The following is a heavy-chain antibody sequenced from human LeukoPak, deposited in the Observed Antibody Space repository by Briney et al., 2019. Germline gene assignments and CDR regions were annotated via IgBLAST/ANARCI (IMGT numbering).Heavy chain of an antibody. CDR3: ARDLPFCSSTSCYLYNWFDP. V-gene: IGHV1-3*01. D-gene: IGHD2-2*01. Sequence: ASVKVSCKASGYTFTSYAMHWVRQAPGQRLEWMGWINACNGNTKYSQKFQGRVTITRDTSASTAYMELSSLRSEDTAVYYCARDLPFCSSTSCYLYNWFDPWGQGTLVTVSS. CDR2: INACNGNT. J-gene: IGHJ5*02. CDR1: GYTFTSYA.